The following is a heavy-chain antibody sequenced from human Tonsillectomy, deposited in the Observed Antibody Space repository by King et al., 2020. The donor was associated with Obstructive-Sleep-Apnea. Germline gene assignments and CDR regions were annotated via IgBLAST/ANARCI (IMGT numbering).Heavy chain of an antibody. D-gene: IGHD3-16*01. CDR3: ARDYDYVWGIYGYDAFDI. CDR2: IKRDGSEK. J-gene: IGHJ3*02. V-gene: IGHV3-7*01. Sequence: VQLVESGGGLVQPGGSLRLSCAASGFTFSSYWMTWVRQAPGKGLEWVANIKRDGSEKYYVDSVKGRFTISRDNAKNSLFLQMNSLGAEDTAVYYCARDYDYVWGIYGYDAFDIWGQGTMVTVSS. CDR1: GFTFSSYW.